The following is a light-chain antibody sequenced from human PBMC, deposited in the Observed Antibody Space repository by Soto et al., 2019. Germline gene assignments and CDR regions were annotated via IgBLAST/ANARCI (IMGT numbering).Light chain of an antibody. Sequence: QSVLTQPPSASGTPGQRVTISGSGSSSNIGSNPVSWYQQIPGTAHKLLIYSNNQRPSGVPDRFSGSKSGTSASLAISGPQAEDEADYYCAAWDDSLKGVVFGGGTKLTVL. CDR3: AAWDDSLKGVV. V-gene: IGLV1-44*01. CDR2: SNN. CDR1: SSNIGSNP. J-gene: IGLJ3*02.